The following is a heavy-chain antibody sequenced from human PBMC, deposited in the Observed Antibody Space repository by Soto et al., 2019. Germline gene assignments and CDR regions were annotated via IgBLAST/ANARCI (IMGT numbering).Heavy chain of an antibody. V-gene: IGHV3-48*02. Sequence: EVQVVESGGGLVQPGGSLRLSCAASGFTFSSNSMNWVRQAPGKGLEWISYISSSSSTIYADSVKGRVTISRDNAKNSLYLQMNSLRDEGTAVYYCARVIWSGHLTSDLWGQGTLVTVSS. J-gene: IGHJ5*02. CDR2: ISSSSSTI. CDR3: ARVIWSGHLTSDL. D-gene: IGHD3-3*01. CDR1: GFTFSSNS.